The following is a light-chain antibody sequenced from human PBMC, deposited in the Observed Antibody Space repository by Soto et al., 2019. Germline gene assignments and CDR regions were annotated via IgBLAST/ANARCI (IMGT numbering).Light chain of an antibody. V-gene: IGKV2-28*01. CDR2: LGF. Sequence: DIVMTQSPLSLPVTPGEAASISCRSSQSLLHSNGYNYLDWYLQKPGQSPQLLIYLGFTRASGVPDRFSGSGSGTDFTLKISRVEAEDVGVYYCMQALQTPPTLGGGTKVEIK. J-gene: IGKJ4*01. CDR1: QSLLHSNGYNY. CDR3: MQALQTPPT.